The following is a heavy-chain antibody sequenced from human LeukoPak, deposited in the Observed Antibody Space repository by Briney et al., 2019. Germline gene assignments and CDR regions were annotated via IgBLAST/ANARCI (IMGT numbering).Heavy chain of an antibody. D-gene: IGHD1-26*01. V-gene: IGHV1-2*02. Sequence: SSVNVSCKASVYTFTGYYMHWVRQAPGQGLEWMGWISPNSGGTSYAQKFQGRVTMTRDTSISTAYMELSSLRSDDTAVYYCARDGNFDYWGQGTLVTVSS. CDR1: VYTFTGYY. J-gene: IGHJ4*02. CDR2: ISPNSGGT. CDR3: ARDGNFDY.